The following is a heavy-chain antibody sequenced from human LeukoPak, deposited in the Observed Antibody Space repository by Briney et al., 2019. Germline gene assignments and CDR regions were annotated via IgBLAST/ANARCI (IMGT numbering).Heavy chain of an antibody. CDR1: GFTFSSYG. V-gene: IGHV3-23*01. CDR3: ARDGDSYSSSWYAVDY. CDR2: ISGSGGST. J-gene: IGHJ4*02. D-gene: IGHD6-13*01. Sequence: GGSLRLSCAASGFTFSSYGMSWVRQAPGKGLEWVSAISGSGGSTYYADSVKGRFTISRDNAKNTLYLQMNSLRAEDTAVYYCARDGDSYSSSWYAVDYWGQGTLVTVSS.